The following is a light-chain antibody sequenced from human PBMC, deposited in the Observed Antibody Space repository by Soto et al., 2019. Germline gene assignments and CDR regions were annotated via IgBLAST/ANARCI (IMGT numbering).Light chain of an antibody. Sequence: DIQMTQSPSSLSASVGDRVTITCRASQPIATYLSWYQQRPGKAPKLLIYGASTLQSGVPSRFSGSGSGTEFTLTISGLQPDDFATYYCQQSYSTVWYTFGQGTKLEIK. J-gene: IGKJ2*01. V-gene: IGKV1-39*01. CDR3: QQSYSTVWYT. CDR2: GAS. CDR1: QPIATY.